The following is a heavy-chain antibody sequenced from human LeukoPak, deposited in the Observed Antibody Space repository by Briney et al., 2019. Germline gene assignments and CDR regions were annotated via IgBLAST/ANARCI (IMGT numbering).Heavy chain of an antibody. Sequence: SVKVSCKASGGTLSSYAISWVRQAPGQGLEWMGRIIPILGIANYAQKFQGRVTITADKSTSTAYMELSSLRSGDTAVYYCASSTYYDSSGYYPEYWGQGTLVTVSS. CDR3: ASSTYYDSSGYYPEY. J-gene: IGHJ4*02. V-gene: IGHV1-69*04. D-gene: IGHD3-22*01. CDR1: GGTLSSYA. CDR2: IIPILGIA.